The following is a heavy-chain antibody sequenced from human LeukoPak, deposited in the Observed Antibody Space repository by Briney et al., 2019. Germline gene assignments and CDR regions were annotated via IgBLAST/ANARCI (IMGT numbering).Heavy chain of an antibody. CDR1: GYNFTKHA. V-gene: IGHV7-4-1*02. J-gene: IGHJ4*02. Sequence: AAVTVSFKASGYNFTKHAIFWVRQAPGQGLEWMGWINTNTEDPSYAQDFTGRFVFSLDTSVTTAYLDISNLKPEDTALYYCARGHRIPAVWGFEFWGQGTLVTVSP. CDR2: INTNTEDP. CDR3: ARGHRIPAVWGFEF. D-gene: IGHD6-13*01.